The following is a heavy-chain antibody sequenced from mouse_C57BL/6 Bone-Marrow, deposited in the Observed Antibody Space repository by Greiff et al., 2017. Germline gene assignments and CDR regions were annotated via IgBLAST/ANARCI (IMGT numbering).Heavy chain of an antibody. Sequence: VQLPQSGAELVRPGASVKLSCTASGFNIKDDYMNWVKQRPEQGLEWIGWIDPENGDTEYASKFQGKATITADTSSNTAYLQLSSLPSEDTAGYYCTTPFTTVVATDFDYWGQGTTLTVSA. J-gene: IGHJ2*01. D-gene: IGHD1-1*01. CDR3: TTPFTTVVATDFDY. CDR1: GFNIKDDY. CDR2: IDPENGDT. V-gene: IGHV14-4*01.